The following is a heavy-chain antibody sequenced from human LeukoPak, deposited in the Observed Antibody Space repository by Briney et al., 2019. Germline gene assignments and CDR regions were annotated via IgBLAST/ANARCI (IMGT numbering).Heavy chain of an antibody. Sequence: ASVTVSCKVSGYTLTELSMHWVRQAPGKGLEWMGGFDPEDGETIYAQKFQGRVTMTEDTSTDTAYMELSSLRSEDTAVYYCATYYYDSSGYYPGAEYFQHWGQGTLVTVSS. CDR2: FDPEDGET. J-gene: IGHJ1*01. D-gene: IGHD3-22*01. V-gene: IGHV1-24*01. CDR1: GYTLTELS. CDR3: ATYYYDSSGYYPGAEYFQH.